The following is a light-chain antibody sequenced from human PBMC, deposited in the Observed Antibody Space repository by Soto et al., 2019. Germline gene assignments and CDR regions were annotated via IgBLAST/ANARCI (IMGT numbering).Light chain of an antibody. V-gene: IGKV3-11*01. CDR2: DAS. Sequence: EIVLTQSPATLSLSPGERATLSCRASQSVSSYLAWYQHKPGQAPRLLIYDASSRATGIPARFSGSGSGTDFTLTISSLEPEDFAVYYCQQRINWPLTFGGGTKVEIK. CDR3: QQRINWPLT. J-gene: IGKJ4*01. CDR1: QSVSSY.